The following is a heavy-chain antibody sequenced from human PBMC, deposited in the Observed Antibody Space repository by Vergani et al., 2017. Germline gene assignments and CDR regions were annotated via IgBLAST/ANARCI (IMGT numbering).Heavy chain of an antibody. CDR3: ATKGHYGDFPSDH. Sequence: QVQLVQSGGGVVQPGGSLRLSCVGSGFTFRNYGMHWVRQAPGKGLEWVAFLRSDGTNEFLDSVKGRFTISRDNSRNTLYLQMNRLRREDTAVYYCATKGHYGDFPSDHWCPGTLVTVSS. D-gene: IGHD4-17*01. J-gene: IGHJ4*02. CDR1: GFTFRNYG. V-gene: IGHV3-30*02. CDR2: LRSDGTNE.